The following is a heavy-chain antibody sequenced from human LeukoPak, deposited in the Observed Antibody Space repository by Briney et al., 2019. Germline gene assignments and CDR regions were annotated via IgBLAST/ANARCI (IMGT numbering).Heavy chain of an antibody. V-gene: IGHV3-30*04. Sequence: GGSLRLSCAASGFTFSSYAMHWVRQAPGKGLEWVAVISYDGSNKYYADSVKGRFTISRDNSKNTLYLQMNSLRAEDTAVYYCARDGASTRPYYLDYWGQGTLVTVSS. CDR3: ARDGASTRPYYLDY. D-gene: IGHD3-16*01. CDR2: ISYDGSNK. J-gene: IGHJ4*02. CDR1: GFTFSSYA.